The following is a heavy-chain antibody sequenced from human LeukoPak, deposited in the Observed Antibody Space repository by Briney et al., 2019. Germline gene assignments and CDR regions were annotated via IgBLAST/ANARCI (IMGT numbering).Heavy chain of an antibody. Sequence: KPSETVSLTCTVPGGSISSYYWSWIRQPPGKGLEWIGYIYYSGSTNYNPSLKSRVTISVDTSKNQFSLKLSSVTAADTAVNYCARGIHYYRRWFDPWGQGTLVTVSS. CDR2: IYYSGST. J-gene: IGHJ5*02. CDR3: ARGIHYYRRWFDP. D-gene: IGHD3-22*01. CDR1: GGSISSYY. V-gene: IGHV4-59*01.